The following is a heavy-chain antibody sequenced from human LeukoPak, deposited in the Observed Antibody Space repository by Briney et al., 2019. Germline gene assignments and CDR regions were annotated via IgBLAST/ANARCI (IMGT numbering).Heavy chain of an antibody. CDR2: ISGSGDTT. D-gene: IGHD1-7*01. V-gene: IGHV3-23*01. CDR3: ARAHNWKYGSFDF. Sequence: GGSLRLSCAASGFTFSRHGMNWVPPAPGKGLEWVSGISGSGDTTYYADSVKGQSTIARDNAKNSLYLQMNSLRAEDTAVYYCARAHNWKYGSFDFWGQGTVVSVSS. J-gene: IGHJ4*02. CDR1: GFTFSRHG.